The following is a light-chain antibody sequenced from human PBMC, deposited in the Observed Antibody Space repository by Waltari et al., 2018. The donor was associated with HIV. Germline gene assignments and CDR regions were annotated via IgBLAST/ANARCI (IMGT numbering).Light chain of an antibody. Sequence: QSLLTQPPSASGTPGQRVTISCSGSSSNIGTNGINWYHHLQGTAPKLLIYNDNQRPSGVPDRFSGSKSGTSASLAISGLQSEDEADYYCAAWDDSLRGWVFGRGTKLDVL. CDR3: AAWDDSLRGWV. J-gene: IGLJ3*02. V-gene: IGLV1-44*01. CDR2: NDN. CDR1: SSNIGTNG.